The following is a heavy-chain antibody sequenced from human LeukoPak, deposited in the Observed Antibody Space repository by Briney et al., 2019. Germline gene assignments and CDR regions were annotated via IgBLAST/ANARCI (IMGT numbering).Heavy chain of an antibody. CDR1: EFTFNRYW. J-gene: IGHJ4*02. D-gene: IGHD3-10*01. Sequence: PGGSLRLSCAPSEFTFNRYWMSWVRQAPGKGLEWVANIKHDGSEAHYVDSVKGRFTISRDNAKNSLSLQMNSLNVDDTGVYFCTRDALSGSGRTHLDFWSQGTLVSVSS. CDR3: TRDALSGSGRTHLDF. V-gene: IGHV3-7*04. CDR2: IKHDGSEA.